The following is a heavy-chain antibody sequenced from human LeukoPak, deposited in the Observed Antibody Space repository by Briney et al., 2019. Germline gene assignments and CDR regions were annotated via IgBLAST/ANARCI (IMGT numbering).Heavy chain of an antibody. Sequence: SETLFLTCSVSGGSINSYWWSWIRQPAGKGLEFIGRIYTTGMTNYNPSLKSRVSMSVDTSKNQFSLELRSVTAADTAVYFRARAGYTISSYRFDYWGQGALVTVSS. V-gene: IGHV4-4*07. CDR1: GGSINSYW. D-gene: IGHD3-16*02. CDR3: ARAGYTISSYRFDY. J-gene: IGHJ4*02. CDR2: IYTTGMT.